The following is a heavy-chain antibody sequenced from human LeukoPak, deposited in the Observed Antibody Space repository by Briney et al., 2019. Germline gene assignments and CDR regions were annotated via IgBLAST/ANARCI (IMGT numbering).Heavy chain of an antibody. CDR2: IDYSGST. CDR3: ARGRRRDRDGYKSPGSWFDS. Sequence: SETLSLTCTVSGGSISSNSFHWGWIRQPPGKGLEWIGSIDYSGSTYYNPSLKSRVTISVDTSKNQFSLKLQSVTAADTAVYFCARGRRRDRDGYKSPGSWFDSWGQGTLVTVSS. J-gene: IGHJ5*01. CDR1: GGSISSNSFH. V-gene: IGHV4-39*07. D-gene: IGHD5-24*01.